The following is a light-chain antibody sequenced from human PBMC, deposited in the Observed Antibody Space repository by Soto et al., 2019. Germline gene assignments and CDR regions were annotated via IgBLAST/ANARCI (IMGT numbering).Light chain of an antibody. CDR3: QQYGSSSFT. Sequence: EIVLTQSPGTLSLSPGERATLSCRASQSVSSSYLAWYQQKPGQAPRLLIYGASGRATGLPDRFSGSGSGTDYTFTISRLEPEDLEVYYWQQYGSSSFTFVPGTKVDIK. J-gene: IGKJ3*01. CDR2: GAS. CDR1: QSVSSSY. V-gene: IGKV3-20*01.